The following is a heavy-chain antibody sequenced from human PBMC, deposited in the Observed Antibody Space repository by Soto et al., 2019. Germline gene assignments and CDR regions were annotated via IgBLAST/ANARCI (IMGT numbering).Heavy chain of an antibody. J-gene: IGHJ4*02. CDR2: IYYRGTT. CDR3: ARGGGSPYHDREFDY. Sequence: WTWIRKPPGLGPEWIGCIYYRGTTNYNDSFNSRVTISVDTSKNQLSLKLSSVTTADTAVYYCARGGGSPYHDREFDYWGQGILVTVSS. D-gene: IGHD2-2*01. V-gene: IGHV4-59*01.